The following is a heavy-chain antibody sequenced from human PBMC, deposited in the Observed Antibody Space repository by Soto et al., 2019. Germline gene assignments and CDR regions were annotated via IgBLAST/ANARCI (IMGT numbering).Heavy chain of an antibody. CDR3: AKGSSSSGLNYYYYMDV. V-gene: IGHV3-23*01. J-gene: IGHJ6*03. CDR2: ISGSGGST. Sequence: EVQLLESGGGLVQPGGSLRLSCAASGFTFSSYAMSWVRQAPGKGLEWVSAISGSGGSTYYADSVKGRFTISRDNSKNTLYLQMNSLRAEDTAVYYCAKGSSSSGLNYYYYMDVWGKGTTVTVSS. CDR1: GFTFSSYA. D-gene: IGHD6-6*01.